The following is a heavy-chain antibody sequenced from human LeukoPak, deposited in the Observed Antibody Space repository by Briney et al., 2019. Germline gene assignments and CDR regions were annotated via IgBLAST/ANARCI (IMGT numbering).Heavy chain of an antibody. Sequence: SETLSLTCTVSGGSISSYYWSWIRQPPGKGLEWIGSIYYSGSTYYNPSLKSRVTISVDTSKNQFSLKLSSVTAADTAVYYCAGIFGVAYFDYWGQGTLVTVSS. V-gene: IGHV4-59*05. CDR1: GGSISSYY. J-gene: IGHJ4*02. D-gene: IGHD3-3*01. CDR2: IYYSGST. CDR3: AGIFGVAYFDY.